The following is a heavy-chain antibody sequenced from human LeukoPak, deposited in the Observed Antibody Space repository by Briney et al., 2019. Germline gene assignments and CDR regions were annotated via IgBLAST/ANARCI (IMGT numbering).Heavy chain of an antibody. CDR2: IIPIFGTA. CDR1: GGTFSSYA. CDR3: ARVSGSLYYFDY. Sequence: GSSVKVSCKASGGTFSSYAISWVRQAPGQGLEWMGGIIPIFGTANYAQKFQGRVTITADESTSTAYMELSSHRSEDTAVYYCARVSGSLYYFDYWGQGTLVTVSS. V-gene: IGHV1-69*01. J-gene: IGHJ4*02. D-gene: IGHD3-10*01.